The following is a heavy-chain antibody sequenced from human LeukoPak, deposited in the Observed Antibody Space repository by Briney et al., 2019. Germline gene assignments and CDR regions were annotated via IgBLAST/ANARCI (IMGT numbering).Heavy chain of an antibody. J-gene: IGHJ4*02. D-gene: IGHD6-6*01. V-gene: IGHV1-8*03. Sequence: ASVKVSCKASGYTFTSYDINWVRQATGQGLEWMGWMNPNSGNTCYAQKFQGRVTITRNTSISTAYMELSSLRSEDTAVYYCARERYSSSSGGSAVDYWGQGTLVTVSS. CDR3: ARERYSSSSGGSAVDY. CDR2: MNPNSGNT. CDR1: GYTFTSYD.